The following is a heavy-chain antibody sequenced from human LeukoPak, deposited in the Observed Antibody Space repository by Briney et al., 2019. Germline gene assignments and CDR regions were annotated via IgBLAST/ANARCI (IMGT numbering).Heavy chain of an antibody. Sequence: QAGGSLRLSCSASGFTFSNFAMSWVRQAPGKGLEWVSGISGSGIRTFSADSVKGRFTISRDNSKNTLYLQMNSLRAEDTAVYYCARVNVHSSSWSLQYYYYYMDVWGKGTTVTVSS. V-gene: IGHV3-23*01. CDR2: ISGSGIRT. CDR1: GFTFSNFA. J-gene: IGHJ6*03. D-gene: IGHD6-13*01. CDR3: ARVNVHSSSWSLQYYYYYMDV.